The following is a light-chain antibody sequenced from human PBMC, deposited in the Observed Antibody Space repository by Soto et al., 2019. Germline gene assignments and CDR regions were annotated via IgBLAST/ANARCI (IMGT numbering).Light chain of an antibody. V-gene: IGKV3-20*01. CDR3: QQYGSSPTLT. CDR1: QSVSSSY. CDR2: GAS. Sequence: EIVLTQSPATLSLSPGERATLSCRAIQSVSSSYLAWYQQKPGQAPRLIIYGASSRATGIPDRFSGSGSGTDFTLTISRLEPEDFAVYYCQQYGSSPTLTFGGGTKVDIK. J-gene: IGKJ4*01.